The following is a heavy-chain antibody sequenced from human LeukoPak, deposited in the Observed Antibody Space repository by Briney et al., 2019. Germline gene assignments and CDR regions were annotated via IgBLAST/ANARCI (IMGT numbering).Heavy chain of an antibody. CDR1: GFIFSSYW. CDR2: IKQDGSEK. Sequence: GGSLRLSCTASGFIFSSYWMDWVRQAAGKGLEWVANIKQDGSEKYYVDSVKGRFTISRDNAKNSLYLQMNSLRAEDTAVYYCARDRDWYSFDSWGQGTLVTVSS. J-gene: IGHJ4*02. D-gene: IGHD6-19*01. V-gene: IGHV3-7*03. CDR3: ARDRDWYSFDS.